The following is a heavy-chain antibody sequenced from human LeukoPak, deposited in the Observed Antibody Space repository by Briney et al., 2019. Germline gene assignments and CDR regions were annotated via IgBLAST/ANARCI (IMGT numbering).Heavy chain of an antibody. CDR2: INPNSGGT. CDR3: AREVGLWFGELLSNWFDP. Sequence: GASVKVSCKASGYTFTGYYMHRVRQAPGQGLEWMGWINPNSGGTNYAQKFQGRVTVTRDTSISTAYMELSRLRSDDTAVYYCAREVGLWFGELLSNWFDPWGQGTLVTVSS. V-gene: IGHV1-2*02. J-gene: IGHJ5*02. CDR1: GYTFTGYY. D-gene: IGHD3-10*01.